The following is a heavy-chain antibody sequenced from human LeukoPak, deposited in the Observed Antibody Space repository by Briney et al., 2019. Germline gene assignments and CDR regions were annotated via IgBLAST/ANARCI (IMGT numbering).Heavy chain of an antibody. CDR2: INSDESST. V-gene: IGHV3-74*01. CDR3: ARARGLGYGDDVRWFDP. Sequence: RGSPRLSCAASGFTFSSYWMHWVRQPPGKGLVWVSRINSDESSTNYADSVKGRFTISRDNAKNTLYLQMNSLRAEDTAVYYCARARGLGYGDDVRWFDPWGQGTLVTVSS. D-gene: IGHD4-17*01. CDR1: GFTFSSYW. J-gene: IGHJ5*02.